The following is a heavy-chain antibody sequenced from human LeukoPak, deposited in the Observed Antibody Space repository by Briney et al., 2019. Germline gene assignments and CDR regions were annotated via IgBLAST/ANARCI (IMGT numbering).Heavy chain of an antibody. CDR2: IYYSGST. CDR3: ARVSRDLLTGYYYFDY. V-gene: IGHV4-59*01. CDR1: GGSISGYY. J-gene: IGHJ4*02. D-gene: IGHD3-9*01. Sequence: SETLSLTCTVSGGSISGYYWSWIRQPPGKRLEWIGYIYYSGSTNYNPSLKSRVTISVDTSKNQFSLKLSSVTAADTAVYYCARVSRDLLTGYYYFDYWGQGTLVTVSS.